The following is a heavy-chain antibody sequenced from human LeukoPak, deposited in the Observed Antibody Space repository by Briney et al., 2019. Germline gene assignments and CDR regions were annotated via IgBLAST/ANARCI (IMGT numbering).Heavy chain of an antibody. CDR3: ARRARSGSYPPTYYFDY. CDR1: GYSFTSYW. D-gene: IGHD1-26*01. CDR2: IYPGDSDT. J-gene: IGHJ4*02. V-gene: IGHV5-51*01. Sequence: GESLKISCKGSGYSFTSYWIGWVRQMPGKGLEWMGIIYPGDSDTRYSPSFQGQVTISADKSISTAYLQWSSLKASDTAMYYCARRARSGSYPPTYYFDYWGQGTLVTVSS.